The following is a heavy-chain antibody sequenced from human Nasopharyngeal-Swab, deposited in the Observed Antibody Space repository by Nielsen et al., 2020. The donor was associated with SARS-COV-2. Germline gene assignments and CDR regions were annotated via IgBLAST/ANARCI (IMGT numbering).Heavy chain of an antibody. CDR2: VSGTGGTT. Sequence: GESLKISCAASGFSFSIYAMSWVRQAPGKGLEWVSSVSGTGGTTKYADSVKGRFTISRDNSKKKVYLEMHSLRAEDTAVYYCAKDRYCSGGACYFNGFDSWGQGTLVTFSS. V-gene: IGHV3-23*01. CDR1: GFSFSIYA. CDR3: AKDRYCSGGACYFNGFDS. D-gene: IGHD2-15*01. J-gene: IGHJ4*02.